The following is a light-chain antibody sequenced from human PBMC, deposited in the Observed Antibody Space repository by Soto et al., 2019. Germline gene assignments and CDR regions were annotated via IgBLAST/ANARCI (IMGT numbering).Light chain of an antibody. V-gene: IGKV3-20*01. CDR3: QQYGRSGT. CDR2: GAS. Sequence: LLTQSPGTLSLSPGDRATLSCRDSQSVSNNYLAWYQQKPGQAPRLLIYGASNRATGITDRFSGSGSGTDFTLTISRLEPEDFAVYYCQQYGRSGTFGQGKKVDI. CDR1: QSVSNNY. J-gene: IGKJ1*01.